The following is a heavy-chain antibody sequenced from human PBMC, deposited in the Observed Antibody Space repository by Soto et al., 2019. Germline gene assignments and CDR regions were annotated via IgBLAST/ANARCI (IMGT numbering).Heavy chain of an antibody. Sequence: GGSLRLSCAASGFTFSSYSMNWVRQAPGKGLEWVSYISSSSSAIYYADSVKGRFTISRDNAKNSLYLQMNSLRDEDTAVYYCARASEDIVVVPALDYWGQGTLVTVSS. CDR3: ARASEDIVVVPALDY. V-gene: IGHV3-48*02. CDR2: ISSSSSAI. J-gene: IGHJ4*02. D-gene: IGHD2-2*01. CDR1: GFTFSSYS.